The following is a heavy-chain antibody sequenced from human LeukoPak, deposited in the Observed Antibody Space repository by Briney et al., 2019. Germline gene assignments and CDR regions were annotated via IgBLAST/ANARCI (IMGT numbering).Heavy chain of an antibody. V-gene: IGHV1-18*01. CDR3: ARRFPQQLVPHYYYYYYMDV. Sequence: AASVKVSCKASGYTFTSYGFSWGRQAPGQGLEWMGWISAYNGNTNYAQKLQGRVTMTTDTSTSTAYMELRSLRSDDTAVYYCARRFPQQLVPHYYYYYYMDVWGKRTTVTVSS. J-gene: IGHJ6*03. CDR2: ISAYNGNT. D-gene: IGHD6-13*01. CDR1: GYTFTSYG.